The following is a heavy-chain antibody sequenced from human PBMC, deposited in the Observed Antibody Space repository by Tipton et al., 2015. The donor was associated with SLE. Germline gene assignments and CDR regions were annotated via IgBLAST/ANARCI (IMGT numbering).Heavy chain of an antibody. Sequence: QLVQSGAEMKKPGASVKVSCKASGYTFTDYAISWVRQAPGQGLEWLGWISGFNGKTDYAEKLQGRVTMTTDTSTSTAYMELRSLRSDDTAVYYCARGGFSGTYGSYWGQGTLVTVSS. CDR1: GYTFTDYA. CDR3: ARGGFSGTYGSY. V-gene: IGHV1-18*01. CDR2: ISGFNGKT. D-gene: IGHD1-26*01. J-gene: IGHJ4*02.